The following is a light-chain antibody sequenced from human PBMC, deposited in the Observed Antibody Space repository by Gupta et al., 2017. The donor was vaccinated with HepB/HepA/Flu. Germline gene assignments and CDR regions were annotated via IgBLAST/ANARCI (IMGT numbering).Light chain of an antibody. CDR1: QDISSY. V-gene: IGKV1-9*01. Sequence: GDRVTITCRASQDISSYLAWYQQKPGKAPKFLIYAASTLQSEVPSRFSGSGSGTQFSLTINNLQPEDSATYYCQQLNTYPSTFGGGTKVEIK. CDR2: AAS. CDR3: QQLNTYPST. J-gene: IGKJ4*01.